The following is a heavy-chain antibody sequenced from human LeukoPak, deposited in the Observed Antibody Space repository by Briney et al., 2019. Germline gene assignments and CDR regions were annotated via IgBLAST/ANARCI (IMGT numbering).Heavy chain of an antibody. J-gene: IGHJ5*02. CDR1: GFTFSSYA. CDR2: ISGSGGST. V-gene: IGHV3-23*01. D-gene: IGHD2-2*01. Sequence: GGSLRLSCAASGFTFSSYAMSWVRQAPGKGLEWVSAISGSGGSTYYADSVKGRFTISRDNSKNTLYLQMNSLRAEDTAVYYCARGRRVVVPAASKYNWFDPWGQGTLVTVSS. CDR3: ARGRRVVVPAASKYNWFDP.